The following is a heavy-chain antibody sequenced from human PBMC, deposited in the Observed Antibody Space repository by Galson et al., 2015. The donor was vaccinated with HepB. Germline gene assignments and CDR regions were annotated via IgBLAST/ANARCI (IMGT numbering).Heavy chain of an antibody. CDR1: GYTFTNYA. CDR2: ISAYNGNT. V-gene: IGHV1-18*04. CDR3: ARDPNSGYCSSISCPQTLYGLDV. D-gene: IGHD2-2*01. J-gene: IGHJ6*02. Sequence: SVKVSCKASGYTFTNYAISWVRQAPGQGLEWMGWISAYNGNTNYAQRLQGRVTMTTDTSTSTAYMELRSLRSDDTAVYYCARDPNSGYCSSISCPQTLYGLDVWGQGTTVTVSS.